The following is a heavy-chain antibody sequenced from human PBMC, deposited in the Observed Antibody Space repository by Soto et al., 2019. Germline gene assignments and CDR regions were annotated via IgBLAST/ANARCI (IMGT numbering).Heavy chain of an antibody. V-gene: IGHV1-69*13. CDR1: GGTFSSYA. J-gene: IGHJ4*02. D-gene: IGHD6-6*01. CDR2: IIPIFGTA. CDR3: ARDAGIAARRLDY. Sequence: GASVKVSCKASGGTFSSYAISWVRQAPGQGLEWMGGIIPIFGTANYAQKFQGRVTITADESTSTAYMELSSLRSEDTAVYYCARDAGIAARRLDYWGQGTLVTSPQ.